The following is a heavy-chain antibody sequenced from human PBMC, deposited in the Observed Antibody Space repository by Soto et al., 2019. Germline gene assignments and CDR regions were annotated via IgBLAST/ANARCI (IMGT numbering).Heavy chain of an antibody. CDR3: ARGDGDSDYYYYDMDV. J-gene: IGHJ6*03. CDR2: ITTGSDYI. V-gene: IGHV3-21*01. CDR1: GFTFSSYT. D-gene: IGHD4-17*01. Sequence: EVQLLESGGGLVKPGGSLRLSCAASGFTFSSYTMNWVRQAPGKGLEWVSFITTGSDYIFYADSVRGRFTVSRDNAQNSLYLEMHSLRAEDTAVYYCARGDGDSDYYYYDMDVWGKGTTVTVSS.